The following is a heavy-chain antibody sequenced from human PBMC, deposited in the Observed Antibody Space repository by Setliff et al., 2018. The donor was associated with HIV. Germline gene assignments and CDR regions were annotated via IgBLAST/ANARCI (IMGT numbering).Heavy chain of an antibody. Sequence: SETLSLTCTVSRDSINGHWWSWIRQPPGKGLEWTGSIHYSGITHYNPSLKSRLTMSVDTSKNQVSLNLRSVTAADTAVYYCARGDGYRGNDAYYDSGMDVWGQGITVTVSS. J-gene: IGHJ6*02. CDR3: ARGDGYRGNDAYYDSGMDV. CDR1: RDSINGHW. V-gene: IGHV4-59*11. D-gene: IGHD5-12*01. CDR2: IHYSGIT.